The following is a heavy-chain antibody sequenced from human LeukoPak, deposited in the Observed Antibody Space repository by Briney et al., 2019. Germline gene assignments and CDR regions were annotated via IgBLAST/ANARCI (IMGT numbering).Heavy chain of an antibody. CDR2: IYGDGST. V-gene: IGHV3-66*01. Sequence: PGGSLRLSCAASGFTVNSNYMTWVRKPPGMGLEWVSLIYGDGSTNYADSVKGRFTISRDNSQNTLYLQMKSLRAEDTALYFCASSYFDVLTGHKGDAFDIWGQGTMVTISS. D-gene: IGHD3-9*01. CDR3: ASSYFDVLTGHKGDAFDI. CDR1: GFTVNSNY. J-gene: IGHJ3*02.